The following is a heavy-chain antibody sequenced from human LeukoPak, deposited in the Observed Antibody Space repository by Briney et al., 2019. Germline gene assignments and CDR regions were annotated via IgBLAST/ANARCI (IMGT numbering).Heavy chain of an antibody. CDR3: ARAPNGYYPLDY. D-gene: IGHD3-22*01. V-gene: IGHV4-59*11. Sequence: SETLSLTCTVSGSSISGHYWTWIRQPPGKGLEWIGYIYYSGSTNYNPSLKSRVTISVDTSKNQFSLRLSSVTAADTAVYYCARAPNGYYPLDYWGQGTLVTVSS. CDR2: IYYSGST. CDR1: GSSISGHY. J-gene: IGHJ4*02.